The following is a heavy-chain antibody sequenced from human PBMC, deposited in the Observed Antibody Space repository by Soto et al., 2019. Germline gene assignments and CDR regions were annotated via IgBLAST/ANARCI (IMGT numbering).Heavy chain of an antibody. CDR3: ASRTYAMAV. J-gene: IGHJ6*02. CDR2: IFHNGNT. CDR1: GGSISSSNW. Sequence: QVQLQESGPGLVKPSGTLSLTCAVSGGSISSSNWWSWVRQPPGKGLEWIGEIFHNGNTYSNPSLTGRVTMSVDKSTSNLSLNLNSVTAADTAVYYCASRTYAMAVWGQGTTVTVSS. V-gene: IGHV4-4*02.